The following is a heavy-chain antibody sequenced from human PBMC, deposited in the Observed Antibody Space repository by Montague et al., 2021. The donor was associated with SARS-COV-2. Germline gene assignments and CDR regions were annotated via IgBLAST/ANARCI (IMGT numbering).Heavy chain of an antibody. Sequence: SETLSLTSSVSGASITSYYCFWMRQPQRTTLEWIGYISYSGTTTSNPTLALPLTITRDTSTNQFPLTLAPVTAADTALSYCVGVPLMSGHWFFDLWGRGTMVSVSS. CDR3: VGVPLMSGHWFFDL. V-gene: IGHV4-59*13. CDR2: ISYSGTT. D-gene: IGHD3-3*01. J-gene: IGHJ2*01. CDR1: GASITSYY.